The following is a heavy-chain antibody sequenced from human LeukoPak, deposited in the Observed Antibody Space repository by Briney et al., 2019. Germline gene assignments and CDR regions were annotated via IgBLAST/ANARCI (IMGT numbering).Heavy chain of an antibody. CDR2: IRHDGSNE. D-gene: IGHD1-7*01. J-gene: IGHJ5*02. V-gene: IGHV3-30*02. Sequence: GGSLRLSCAASGFLFSDYAFHWVRQTPDKGLQWVALIRHDGSNEYYVDSVKGRFTISRDNAKNSLYLQMNGLRAEDTAAYYCMRGATDTTRWFDPWGQGTLVTVSS. CDR3: MRGATDTTRWFDP. CDR1: GFLFSDYA.